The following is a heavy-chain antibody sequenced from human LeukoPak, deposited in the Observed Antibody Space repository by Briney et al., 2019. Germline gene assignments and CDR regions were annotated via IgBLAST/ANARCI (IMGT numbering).Heavy chain of an antibody. CDR1: GGSFSGYY. CDR3: ARDIAVAGTRDAPDAFDI. CDR2: INHSGST. J-gene: IGHJ3*02. Sequence: SETLSLTCAVYGGSFSGYYWSWLRQPPGKGLEWIGEINHSGSTNYNPSLKSRVTISVDTSKNQFSLKLSSVTATDTAVYYCARDIAVAGTRDAPDAFDIWGQGTMVTVSS. D-gene: IGHD6-19*01. V-gene: IGHV4-34*01.